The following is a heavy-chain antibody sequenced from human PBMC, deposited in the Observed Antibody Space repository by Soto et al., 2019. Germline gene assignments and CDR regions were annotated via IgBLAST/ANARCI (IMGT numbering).Heavy chain of an antibody. CDR3: WGYYYDRSGYYSEFT. CDR2: IGPSGTGI. Sequence: AGGSLRLSCAASEFTFSIFEMNWARQGPGRGLEWLSYIGPSGTGISYADSVKGRFTISRDNAQKSLYLQMNNLRAEDTAVYYCWGYYYDRSGYYSEFTWGQGTPVTVSS. J-gene: IGHJ5*02. D-gene: IGHD3-22*01. CDR1: EFTFSIFE. V-gene: IGHV3-48*03.